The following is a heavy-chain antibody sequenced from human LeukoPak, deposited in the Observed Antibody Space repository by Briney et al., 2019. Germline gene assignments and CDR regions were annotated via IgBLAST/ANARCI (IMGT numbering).Heavy chain of an antibody. CDR1: GYTFTGYY. V-gene: IGHV1-2*02. D-gene: IGHD5-12*01. Sequence: PVKVSCKASGYTFTGYYMHWVRQAPGQGLEWMGWINPNSGGTNYAQKFQGRVTMTRDTSISTAYMELSRLRSDDTAVYYCARAGRGYSGYDYPGYWGQGTLVTVSS. CDR3: ARAGRGYSGYDYPGY. CDR2: INPNSGGT. J-gene: IGHJ4*02.